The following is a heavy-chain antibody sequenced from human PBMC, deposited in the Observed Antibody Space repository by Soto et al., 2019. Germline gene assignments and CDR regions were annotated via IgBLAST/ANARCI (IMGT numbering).Heavy chain of an antibody. CDR1: GFTFSSYS. V-gene: IGHV3-21*01. Sequence: EVQLVESGGGLVKPGGSLRLSCAASGFTFSSYSMNWVRQAPGKGLEWVSSISSSSSYIYYADSVKGRFTISRDNAKNSLYLQMNSLRAEDTAVYYCARDRESSFPGGMDVWGQGTTVTVSS. J-gene: IGHJ6*02. CDR2: ISSSSSYI. D-gene: IGHD6-13*01. CDR3: ARDRESSFPGGMDV.